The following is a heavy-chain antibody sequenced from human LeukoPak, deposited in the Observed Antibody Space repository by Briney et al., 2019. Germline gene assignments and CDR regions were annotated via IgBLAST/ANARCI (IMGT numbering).Heavy chain of an antibody. D-gene: IGHD2-21*02. V-gene: IGHV4-31*03. CDR1: GGPITSGSYS. CDR2: IYYSGIT. CDR3: ASGGDSQRLAGAFDI. J-gene: IGHJ3*02. Sequence: SETLSLTCTVSGGPITSGSYSWTWIRQHPGKGLEWIGYIYYSGITYYNPSLKSRLTISLDTSKSQFSLKLSSVTAADTAVYYCASGGDSQRLAGAFDIWGQGTTVTVSS.